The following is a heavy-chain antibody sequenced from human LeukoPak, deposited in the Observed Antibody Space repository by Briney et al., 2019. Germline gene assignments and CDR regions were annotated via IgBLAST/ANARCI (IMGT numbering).Heavy chain of an antibody. D-gene: IGHD1-14*01. V-gene: IGHV1-24*01. CDR3: ATGYMAFAPYYFDY. Sequence: RASVKVSCKVSGYTLTELSMHWVRQAPGKGLEWMGGSDPEDGETIYAQKFQGRVTMTEDTSTDTAYMELSSLRSEDTAVYYCATGYMAFAPYYFDYWGQGTLVTVSS. CDR1: GYTLTELS. J-gene: IGHJ4*02. CDR2: SDPEDGET.